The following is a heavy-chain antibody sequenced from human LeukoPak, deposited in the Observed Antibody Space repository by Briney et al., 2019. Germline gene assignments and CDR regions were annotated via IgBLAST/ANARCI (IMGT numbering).Heavy chain of an antibody. Sequence: SSETLSLTCTVSGASISSYYWSWVRQPPGKGLEWIGYIYYSGSTNYNPSLKGRVTISVDTSKNQFSLKLSSVPAADTAVYYCATDGGEYYCRSGYCWGYYYYYGMDVWGQGTTVTVSS. J-gene: IGHJ6*02. CDR3: ATDGGEYYCRSGYCWGYYYYYGMDV. CDR1: GASISSYY. D-gene: IGHD3-22*01. CDR2: IYYSGST. V-gene: IGHV4-59*01.